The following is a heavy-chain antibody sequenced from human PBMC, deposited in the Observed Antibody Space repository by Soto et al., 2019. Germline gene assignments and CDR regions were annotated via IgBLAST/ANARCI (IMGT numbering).Heavy chain of an antibody. V-gene: IGHV3-7*01. CDR3: ARALVVVVPTLLAY. CDR1: GFTFSSYW. CDR2: INRDGNEK. D-gene: IGHD2-2*01. Sequence: PGGSLRLSCAASGFTFSSYWMSWVRQAPGKGLEWVANINRDGNEKNYLDSVKGRFTISRDNAKNSLFLQMNSLRAEDTAVYYCARALVVVVPTLLAYWGQGTRVTVS. J-gene: IGHJ4*02.